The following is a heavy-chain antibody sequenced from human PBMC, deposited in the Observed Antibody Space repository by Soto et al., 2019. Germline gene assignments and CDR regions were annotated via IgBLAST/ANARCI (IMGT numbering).Heavy chain of an antibody. CDR3: ARGGITMVRGVIIKFPFDY. V-gene: IGHV4-34*01. CDR2: INHSGST. D-gene: IGHD3-10*01. Sequence: PSETLSLTCAVYGGSFSGYYWSWIRQPPGKGLEWIGEINHSGSTNYNPSLKSRVTISVDTSKNQFSLKLSSVTAADTAVYYCARGGITMVRGVIIKFPFDYWGQGTLVTVS. J-gene: IGHJ4*02. CDR1: GGSFSGYY.